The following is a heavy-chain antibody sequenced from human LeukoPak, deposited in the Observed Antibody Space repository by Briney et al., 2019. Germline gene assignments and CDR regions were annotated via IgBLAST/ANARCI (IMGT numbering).Heavy chain of an antibody. CDR3: ARDLVVGATNAFDI. D-gene: IGHD1-26*01. J-gene: IGHJ3*02. CDR2: IYTSGST. V-gene: IGHV4-4*07. CDR1: GGSISSYY. Sequence: NASETLSLTCAVYGGSISSYYWSWIRQPAGKGLEWIGRIYTSGSTNYNPSLKSRVTMSVDTSKNQFSLKLSSVTAADTVVYYCARDLVVGATNAFDIWGQGTMVTVSS.